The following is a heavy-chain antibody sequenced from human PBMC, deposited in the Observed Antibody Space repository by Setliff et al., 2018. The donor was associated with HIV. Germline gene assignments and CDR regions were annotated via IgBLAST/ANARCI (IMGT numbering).Heavy chain of an antibody. CDR1: GFTFEHYT. J-gene: IGHJ6*02. Sequence: GGSLRLSCAASGFTFEHYTMHWVRQVPGKGLEWVSLIRWDGGSTYYADSVKGRFTISRDTSKNSLYLQMNSLRTDDSALYYCVSNGAWFGGYYYYGMDVWGQGTTVTVSS. D-gene: IGHD3-10*01. CDR3: VSNGAWFGGYYYYGMDV. CDR2: IRWDGGST. V-gene: IGHV3-43*01.